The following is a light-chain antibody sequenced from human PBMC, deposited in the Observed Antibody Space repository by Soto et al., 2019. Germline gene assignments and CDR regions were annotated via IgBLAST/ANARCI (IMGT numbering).Light chain of an antibody. CDR3: QQYGSSGT. CDR2: GAS. J-gene: IGKJ1*01. CDR1: QSVSSN. Sequence: LITQTPATLSVSQGERVSLSSRASQSVSSNLAWYQQKPGQAPRLLIYGASTRATGIPARFSGSGSGTEFTLTISRLEPEDFAVYYCQQYGSSGTFGQGTKVAIK. V-gene: IGKV3D-15*01.